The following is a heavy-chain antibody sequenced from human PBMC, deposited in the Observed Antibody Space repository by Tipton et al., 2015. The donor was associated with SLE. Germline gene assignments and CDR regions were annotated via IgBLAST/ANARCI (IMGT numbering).Heavy chain of an antibody. V-gene: IGHV4-61*01. Sequence: LRLSCAVSGYSISSGYYWSWIRQPPGKGLEWIGYIYYSGSTNYNPSLKSRVTISVDTSKNQFSLKLSSVTAADTAVYYCARWAGPTVSFDYWGQGALVTVSS. J-gene: IGHJ4*02. CDR3: ARWAGPTVSFDY. CDR1: GYSISSGYY. CDR2: IYYSGST. D-gene: IGHD4-11*01.